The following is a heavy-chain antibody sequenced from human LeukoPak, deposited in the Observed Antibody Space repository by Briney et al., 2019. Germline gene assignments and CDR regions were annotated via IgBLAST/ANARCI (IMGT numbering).Heavy chain of an antibody. CDR2: IYQDGST. Sequence: PSETLSLTCAVSGGSISSNNWWIWVRESPEKGLEWIGEIYQDGSTNYNPSLKSRVTISMDKSKNQLSLKLNFVTAADTAVYYCARDRGGYTYSHDYWGQGTLVTVSS. J-gene: IGHJ4*02. CDR1: GGSISSNNW. CDR3: ARDRGGYTYSHDY. V-gene: IGHV4-4*02. D-gene: IGHD5-18*01.